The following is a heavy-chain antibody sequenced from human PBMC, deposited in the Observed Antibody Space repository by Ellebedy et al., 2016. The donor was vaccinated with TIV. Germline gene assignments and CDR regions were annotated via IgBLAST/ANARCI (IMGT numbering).Heavy chain of an antibody. CDR2: LYPGDSDT. D-gene: IGHD7-27*01. V-gene: IGHV5-51*01. CDR1: GYRFTSYW. Sequence: KVSCKGSGYRFTSYWIGWVRQMPGKGLEWMGILYPGDSDTRYSPSFQGQVTISVDKSISIAYLQWSTLKASDTAMYYCAITNVPTGDNWFDPWGQGTLVTVSS. CDR3: AITNVPTGDNWFDP. J-gene: IGHJ5*02.